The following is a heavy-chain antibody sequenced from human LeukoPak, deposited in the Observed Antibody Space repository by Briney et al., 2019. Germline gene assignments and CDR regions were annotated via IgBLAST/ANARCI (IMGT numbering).Heavy chain of an antibody. Sequence: PGRSLRLSCEASGFTFSSYGMHWVRQARGKGLEWVAVIWYDGGNKYYADSVKGRFTISRDNSKNTLYLQMNSLRAEDTAIYYCAREGGYCSGGNCYSEFFDPWGQGTLVTVSS. CDR1: GFTFSSYG. J-gene: IGHJ5*02. CDR2: IWYDGGNK. D-gene: IGHD2-15*01. V-gene: IGHV3-33*01. CDR3: AREGGYCSGGNCYSEFFDP.